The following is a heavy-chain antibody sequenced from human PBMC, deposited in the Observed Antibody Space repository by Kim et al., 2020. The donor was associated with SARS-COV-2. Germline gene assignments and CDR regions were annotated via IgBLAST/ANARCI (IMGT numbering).Heavy chain of an antibody. V-gene: IGHV4-30-2*01. CDR3: ARGVYDSSGYYPIFDY. CDR1: GGSISSGGYS. Sequence: SETLSLTCAVSGGSISSGGYSWSWIRQPPGKGLEWIGYIYHSGSTYYNPSLKSRVTISVDRSKNQVSLKLSSVTAADTAVYYCARGVYDSSGYYPIFDYWGKGTLVTVSS. D-gene: IGHD3-22*01. J-gene: IGHJ4*02. CDR2: IYHSGST.